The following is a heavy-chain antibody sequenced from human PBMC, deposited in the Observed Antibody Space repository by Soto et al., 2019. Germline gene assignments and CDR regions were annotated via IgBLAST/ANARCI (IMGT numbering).Heavy chain of an antibody. CDR1: GFTLSSYA. CDR2: ISYDGSNK. J-gene: IGHJ4*02. V-gene: IGHV3-30-3*02. D-gene: IGHD5-12*01. Sequence: GGSLRLSCAASGFTLSSYAMHWVRQAPGKGLEWVAVISYDGSNKYYADSVKGRFTISRDNSKNTLYLQMNSLRAEDTAVYYCAKRSGYDFGHFDYWGQGTLVTVSS. CDR3: AKRSGYDFGHFDY.